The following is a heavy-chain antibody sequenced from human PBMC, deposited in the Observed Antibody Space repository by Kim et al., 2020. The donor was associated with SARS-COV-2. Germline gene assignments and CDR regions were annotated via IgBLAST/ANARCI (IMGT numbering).Heavy chain of an antibody. CDR1: GGSITSGDFY. CDR2: IYNTGTT. V-gene: IGHV4-31*02. D-gene: IGHD3-10*01. J-gene: IGHJ5*02. Sequence: SETLSLTCSVSGGSITSGDFYWSWIRQHPEKGLEWIGYIYNTGTTHYNPSLKSRLSISLDTSKNQFSLKLTSVTAADTAVYFCAREKSGGSGWFYPWGQGALVTVSS. CDR3: AREKSGGSGWFYP.